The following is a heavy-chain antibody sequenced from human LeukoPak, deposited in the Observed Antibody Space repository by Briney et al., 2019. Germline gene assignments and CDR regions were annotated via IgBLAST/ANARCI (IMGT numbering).Heavy chain of an antibody. Sequence: GGSLRLSCAASGFTFSSYAMNWVRQAPGKGLEWVSTISGSGGSTHYADSVKGRFIISRDNSKNTLYLQMNSLRAEDTAVYYCAKERGELYYYDSSGYYYDYWGQGTLVTVSS. D-gene: IGHD3-22*01. J-gene: IGHJ4*02. CDR1: GFTFSSYA. CDR3: AKERGELYYYDSSGYYYDY. V-gene: IGHV3-23*01. CDR2: ISGSGGST.